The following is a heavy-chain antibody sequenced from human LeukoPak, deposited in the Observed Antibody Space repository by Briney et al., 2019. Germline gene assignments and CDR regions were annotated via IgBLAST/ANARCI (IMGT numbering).Heavy chain of an antibody. CDR2: IRDGRGRT. J-gene: IGHJ3*01. CDR3: ARDRYQWKPTTPDAFDL. CDR1: GLAFNTFG. Sequence: GGSLRLSFASSGLAFNTFGFNWFRQAPGKGLDWVSLIRDGRGRTYYADSVKGRFTISRDNSNNTLYLQMDSLRAEDTAIYYCARDRYQWKPTTPDAFDLWGQGTVVTVSS. V-gene: IGHV3-23*01. D-gene: IGHD1-1*01.